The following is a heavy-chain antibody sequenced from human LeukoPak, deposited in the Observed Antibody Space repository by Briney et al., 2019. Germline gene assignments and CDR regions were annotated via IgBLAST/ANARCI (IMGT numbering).Heavy chain of an antibody. D-gene: IGHD3-3*01. Sequence: GASVKVSCKASGYTFTSYGISWVRQAPGQGLEWMGWISAYNGNTNYAQKLQGRVTMTTDTSTSTAYMELRSLRSDDTAVYYYARHLSGDFWSGYSWGRFGGGPSTQFYGMDVWGQGTTVTVSS. V-gene: IGHV1-18*01. J-gene: IGHJ6*02. CDR1: GYTFTSYG. CDR2: ISAYNGNT. CDR3: ARHLSGDFWSGYSWGRFGGGPSTQFYGMDV.